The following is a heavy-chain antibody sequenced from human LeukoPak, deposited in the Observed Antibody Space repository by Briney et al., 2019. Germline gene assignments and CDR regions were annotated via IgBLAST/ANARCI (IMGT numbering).Heavy chain of an antibody. CDR3: ARDSQIYSSGWYSRRIWIYYYYYMDV. V-gene: IGHV3-11*04. D-gene: IGHD6-19*01. J-gene: IGHJ6*03. Sequence: GGSLRLSCAASGFTFSDAWMSWVRQAPGKGLEWVSYISSSGYTMYYADSVKGRFTISRDNAKNSLYLQMNSLRAEDTAVYYCARDSQIYSSGWYSRRIWIYYYYYMDVWGKGTTVTVSS. CDR1: GFTFSDAW. CDR2: ISSSGYTM.